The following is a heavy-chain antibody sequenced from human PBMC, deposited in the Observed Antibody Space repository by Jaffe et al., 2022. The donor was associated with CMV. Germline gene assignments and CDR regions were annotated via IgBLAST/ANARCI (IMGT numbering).Heavy chain of an antibody. V-gene: IGHV4-34*01. CDR2: INHSGST. Sequence: QVQLQQWGAGLLKPSETLSLTCAVYGGSFSGYYWSWIRQPPGKGLEWIGEINHSGSTNYNPSLKSRVTISVDTSKNQFSLKLSSVTAADTAVYYCGAAKGDSGYRGWFDPWGQGTLVTVSS. D-gene: IGHD5-12*01. J-gene: IGHJ5*02. CDR3: GAAKGDSGYRGWFDP. CDR1: GGSFSGYY.